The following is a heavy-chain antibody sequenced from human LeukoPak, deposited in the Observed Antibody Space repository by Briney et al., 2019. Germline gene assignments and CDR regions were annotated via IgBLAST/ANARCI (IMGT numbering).Heavy chain of an antibody. CDR1: GGSISSYY. D-gene: IGHD5-12*01. CDR2: IYYSGST. J-gene: IGHJ4*02. V-gene: IGHV4-59*08. CDR3: ARRSGQGHFDY. Sequence: SETLSLTCTVSGGSISSYYWSWIRQPPGKGLEWIGYIYYSGSTNYNPSLKSRVTISVDTSKNQFSLKLSSVTAADTAVYYCARRSGQGHFDYWGQGTLVTVSS.